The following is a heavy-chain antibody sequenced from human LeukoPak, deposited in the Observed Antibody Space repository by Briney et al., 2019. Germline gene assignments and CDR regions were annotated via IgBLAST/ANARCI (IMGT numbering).Heavy chain of an antibody. D-gene: IGHD6-13*01. CDR3: ARRGGAAAGAPFDY. CDR2: IYTSGST. Sequence: SETLSLTCTVSGGSISSYYWSWIRQPAGKGLEWIGRIYTSGSTNYDPSLKSRVTMSVGTSKNQFSLKLSSVTAADTAVYYCARRGGAAAGAPFDYWGQGTLVTVSS. J-gene: IGHJ4*02. CDR1: GGSISSYY. V-gene: IGHV4-4*07.